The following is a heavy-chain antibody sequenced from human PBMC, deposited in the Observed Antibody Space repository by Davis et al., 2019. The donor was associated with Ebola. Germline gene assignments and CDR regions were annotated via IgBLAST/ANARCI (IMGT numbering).Heavy chain of an antibody. CDR1: GGSFSGYY. Sequence: SETLSLTCAVYGGSFSGYYWSWIRQPPGKGLEWIGEINHSGSTNYNPSLKSRVTISVDKSKNQFSLKLSSVTAADTAVYYCARGSSYYYDSSGYYTTYYFDYWGQGTLVTVSS. CDR3: ARGSSYYYDSSGYYTTYYFDY. J-gene: IGHJ4*02. CDR2: INHSGST. D-gene: IGHD3-22*01. V-gene: IGHV4-34*01.